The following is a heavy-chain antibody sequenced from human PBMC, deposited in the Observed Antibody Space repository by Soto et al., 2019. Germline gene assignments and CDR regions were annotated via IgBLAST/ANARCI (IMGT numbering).Heavy chain of an antibody. Sequence: ASVKVSCKASGYTFTSYDINWVRQATGQGLEWMGWMNPNSGNTGYAQKFQGRVTMTRNTSISTAYMELSSLRSEDTAVYYCARTGGDDFWSGYYLGNYYYGMDVRGQGTPDPVS. D-gene: IGHD3-3*01. CDR1: GYTFTSYD. V-gene: IGHV1-8*01. J-gene: IGHJ6*02. CDR2: MNPNSGNT. CDR3: ARTGGDDFWSGYYLGNYYYGMDV.